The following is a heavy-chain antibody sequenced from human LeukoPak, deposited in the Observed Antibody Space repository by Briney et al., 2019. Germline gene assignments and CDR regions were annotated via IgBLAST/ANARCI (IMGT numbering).Heavy chain of an antibody. Sequence: SETLSLTCTVSGGSISSSSYYWGWLRQPPGKGLEWIGCIYYSGSTYYNPSLKSRVTISVDTSKNQFSLKLSSVTAADTAVYYCARQPIVVVVAAQGEGFDYWGQGTLVTVSS. CDR3: ARQPIVVVVAAQGEGFDY. V-gene: IGHV4-39*01. CDR1: GGSISSSSYY. J-gene: IGHJ4*02. CDR2: IYYSGST. D-gene: IGHD2-15*01.